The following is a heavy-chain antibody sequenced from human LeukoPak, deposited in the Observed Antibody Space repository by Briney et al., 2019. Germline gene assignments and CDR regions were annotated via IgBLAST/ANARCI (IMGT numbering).Heavy chain of an antibody. D-gene: IGHD3-10*01. J-gene: IGHJ3*02. V-gene: IGHV4-4*02. CDR2: IYHSGST. CDR1: GGSISSSNW. Sequence: SGTLSLTCAVSGGSISSSNWWSWVRQPPGKGLEWIGEIYHSGSTNYNPSLKSRVTISVDKSKNQFSLKLSSMTAADTAVYYCARRVRGVNDAFDIWGQGTMATVSS. CDR3: ARRVRGVNDAFDI.